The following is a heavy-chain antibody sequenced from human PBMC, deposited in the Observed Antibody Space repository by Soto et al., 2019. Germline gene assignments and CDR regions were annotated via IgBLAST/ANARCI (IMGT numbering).Heavy chain of an antibody. J-gene: IGHJ4*02. Sequence: GGSLRLSCAASGFTFSNAWINWVRQAPGKGLEWVGRIKREAEGGTTDYAAPVKGRFTISTDDSKNTLFLQMNSLKTEDTAVYYCATEGLIYGGSYFDFWGQGTLVTVSS. CDR1: GFTFSNAW. CDR3: ATEGLIYGGSYFDF. D-gene: IGHD5-12*01. CDR2: IKREAEGGTT. V-gene: IGHV3-15*07.